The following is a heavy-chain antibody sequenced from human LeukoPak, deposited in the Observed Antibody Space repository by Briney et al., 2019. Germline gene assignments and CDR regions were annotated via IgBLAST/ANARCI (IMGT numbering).Heavy chain of an antibody. CDR3: ARIGATRGYCTGSSCHAAFDY. D-gene: IGHD2-2*01. CDR1: GGSFSVYY. V-gene: IGHV4-34*01. CDR2: INHIGNT. Sequence: SETLSLTCRVYGGSFSVYYWSWIRHSPGRRLEWLGEINHIGNTNYHPSLRSRLTISVGTSKNQFSLELSSVTAADTAVYYCARIGATRGYCTGSSCHAAFDYWGQGTLVTVS. J-gene: IGHJ4*02.